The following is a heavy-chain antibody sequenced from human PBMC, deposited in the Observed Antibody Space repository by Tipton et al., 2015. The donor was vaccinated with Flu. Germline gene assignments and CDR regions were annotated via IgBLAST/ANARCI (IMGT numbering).Heavy chain of an antibody. V-gene: IGHV3-7*01. J-gene: IGHJ4*02. D-gene: IGHD6-6*01. Sequence: GSLRLSCAASGFTFSSYWMTWVRQAPGKGLEWVANIKQDGSVKYYVDSVKGRFTISRDNAKNSLYLQMNSLTAEDTAMYYCARAVGSSSSYWGQGTLVTVSS. CDR3: ARAVGSSSSY. CDR2: IKQDGSVK. CDR1: GFTFSSYW.